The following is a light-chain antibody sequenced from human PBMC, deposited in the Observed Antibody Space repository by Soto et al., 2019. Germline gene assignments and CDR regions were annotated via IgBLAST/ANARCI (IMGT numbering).Light chain of an antibody. CDR2: KAS. CDR1: QTISSW. J-gene: IGKJ1*01. CDR3: QHYNSYSEA. V-gene: IGKV1-5*03. Sequence: IPMTQSPSSVSASVGHRLTLTCRASQTISSWLAWYQQKPGKAPKLLIYKASTLKSGVPSRFSGSGSGTEFTLTISSLQPDDFATYYCQHYNSYSEAFGQGTKVDIK.